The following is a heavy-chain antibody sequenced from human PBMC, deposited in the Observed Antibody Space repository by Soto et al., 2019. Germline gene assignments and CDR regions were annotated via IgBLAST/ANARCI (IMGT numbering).Heavy chain of an antibody. CDR3: ARDNEKGGGSGD. D-gene: IGHD3-10*01. CDR1: GFTFSSYS. V-gene: IGHV3-21*01. Sequence: EVQLVESGGGLVKPGGSLRLSCAASGFTFSSYSMNWVRQAPGKGLEWVSSISSSSSYIYYADSVKGRFTISRDNAKNSLYLQMNSLRAEDTAVYYCARDNEKGGGSGDWGQGTLVTVSS. CDR2: ISSSSSYI. J-gene: IGHJ4*02.